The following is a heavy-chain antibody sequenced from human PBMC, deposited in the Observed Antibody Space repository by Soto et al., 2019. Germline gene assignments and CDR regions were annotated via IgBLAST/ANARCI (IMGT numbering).Heavy chain of an antibody. CDR3: VKVLARGVGVPRFYFDS. J-gene: IGHJ4*02. Sequence: LRLSCAASGFTFSNSWMHWVRQVSGKGLEWVSRINADGTSTSYADSVKGRFTISRDNAKNTLYLHVNSLRAEDTAVYYCVKVLARGVGVPRFYFDSWGQRALVTVSS. V-gene: IGHV3-74*01. CDR2: INADGTST. CDR1: GFTFSNSW. D-gene: IGHD2-2*01.